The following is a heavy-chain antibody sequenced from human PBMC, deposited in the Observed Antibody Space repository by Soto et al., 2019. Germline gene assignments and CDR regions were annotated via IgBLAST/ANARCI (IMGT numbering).Heavy chain of an antibody. J-gene: IGHJ4*02. D-gene: IGHD3-3*01. V-gene: IGHV1-69*06. CDR3: ERGISDFWSGSYLGY. Sequence: SLKVSCKASGCTFSSYAISWVRQAPGQGLEWMGGIIPIFGTANYAQKFQGRVTITADKSTSTAYMELSSLRSEDTAVYYCERGISDFWSGSYLGYWGQGTLVTVSS. CDR2: IIPIFGTA. CDR1: GCTFSSYA.